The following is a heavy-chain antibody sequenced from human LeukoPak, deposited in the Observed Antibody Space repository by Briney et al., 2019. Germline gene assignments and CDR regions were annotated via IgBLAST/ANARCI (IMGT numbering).Heavy chain of an antibody. CDR3: ASYYDSSGSLDY. CDR1: GFTFSDYY. J-gene: IGHJ4*02. Sequence: WGSLSLSCAASGFTFSDYYMNWIRQAPGKGLECVSYISSSGNTTYHADSVKGRFTISRDNGKNSLDLQMNSLRAEDTAVYYCASYYDSSGSLDYWGQGTLVTVSS. V-gene: IGHV3-11*04. D-gene: IGHD3-22*01. CDR2: ISSSGNTT.